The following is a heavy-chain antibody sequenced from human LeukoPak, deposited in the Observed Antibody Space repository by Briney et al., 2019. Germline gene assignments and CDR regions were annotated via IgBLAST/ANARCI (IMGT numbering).Heavy chain of an antibody. CDR1: GYTFTGYY. CDR2: INPNGGGT. V-gene: IGHV1-2*04. Sequence: ASVKVSCKASGYTFTGYYMHWVRQAPGQGLEWMGWINPNGGGTNYAQKFQGWVTMTRDTSISTAYMELSRLRSDDTAVYYCARAGAVAGTSDFDYWGQGTLVTVSS. D-gene: IGHD6-19*01. CDR3: ARAGAVAGTSDFDY. J-gene: IGHJ4*02.